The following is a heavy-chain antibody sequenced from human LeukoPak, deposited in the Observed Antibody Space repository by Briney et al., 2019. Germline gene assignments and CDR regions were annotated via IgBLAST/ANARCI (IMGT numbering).Heavy chain of an antibody. Sequence: GGSLRLSCAASGFPFSGSWMGWVRQAPGKRMEWVANIKQDGSEKHYADSVKGRFTISRDNAKNSLFLQMSGLRAEDTAVYYCSRSLDYWGQGALVTVSS. CDR1: GFPFSGSW. J-gene: IGHJ4*02. CDR3: SRSLDY. V-gene: IGHV3-7*01. CDR2: IKQDGSEK.